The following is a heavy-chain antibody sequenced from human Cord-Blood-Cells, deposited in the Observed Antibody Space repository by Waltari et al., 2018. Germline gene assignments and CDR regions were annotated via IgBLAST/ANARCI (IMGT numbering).Heavy chain of an antibody. J-gene: IGHJ4*02. CDR2: IIPIFGTA. CDR1: GGTFSSYA. D-gene: IGHD6-19*01. CDR3: AREPPEVAVGGSYYFGY. V-gene: IGHV1-69*01. Sequence: KVSCKASGGTFSSYAISWVRQAPGQGLEWMGGIIPIFGTANYAQKFQGRVTITADESTSTAYMELSSLRSEDTAVYYCAREPPEVAVGGSYYFGYWGQGTLVTVSS.